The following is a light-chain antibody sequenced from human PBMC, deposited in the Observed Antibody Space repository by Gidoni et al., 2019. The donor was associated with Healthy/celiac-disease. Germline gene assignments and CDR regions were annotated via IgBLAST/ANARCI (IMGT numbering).Light chain of an antibody. V-gene: IGKV3-20*01. CDR1: QSVSSSY. CDR3: QQYGSSPPVT. J-gene: IGKJ4*01. CDR2: GAS. Sequence: VLTQSPGTLSLSPGERATLSCRASQSVSSSYLAWYQQKPGQAPRLLIYGASSRATGIPDRFSGSGSGTDFTLTISRLEPEDFAVYYCQQYGSSPPVTFGGGTKVEIK.